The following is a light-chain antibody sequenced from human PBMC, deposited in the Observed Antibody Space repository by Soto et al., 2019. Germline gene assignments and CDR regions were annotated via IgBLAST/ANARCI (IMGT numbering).Light chain of an antibody. V-gene: IGLV2-11*01. CDR2: DVS. J-gene: IGLJ1*01. CDR3: CSSAGSSLYV. Sequence: SVLTQPRSVSWSPGQSVTISCTGTSSDVGGYNYVSWYQQHPGKAPKLMIYDVSKRPSGVPDRFSGSKSGNTASLTISGLQAEDEADYYCCSSAGSSLYVFGTGTRSPS. CDR1: SSDVGGYNY.